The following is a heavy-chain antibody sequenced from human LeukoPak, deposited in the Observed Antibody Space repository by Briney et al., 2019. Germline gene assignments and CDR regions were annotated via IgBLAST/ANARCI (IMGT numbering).Heavy chain of an antibody. CDR2: FSGSGVST. V-gene: IGHV3-23*01. J-gene: IGHJ6*04. D-gene: IGHD3-10*02. CDR3: AELGITMIGGV. Sequence: GGSLRLSCAASGFTLRNFAMSWVRQAPGKGLEWVSAFSGSGVSTHYADSVKGRFTISRDNSKNTLYLQMNSLRAEDTAVYYCAELGITMIGGVWGKGTTVTISS. CDR1: GFTLRNFA.